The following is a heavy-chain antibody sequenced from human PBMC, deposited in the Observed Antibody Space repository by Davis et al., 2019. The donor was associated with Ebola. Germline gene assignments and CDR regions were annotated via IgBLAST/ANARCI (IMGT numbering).Heavy chain of an antibody. D-gene: IGHD5-24*01. CDR3: ARGWLRTGLDI. Sequence: PSETLSLTCAISGDSVSVNSGGWNWIRQSPSGGLEWLGRTYYTSKWYNHYAASVKSRTTINADTSKNQFSLQLNSVTPEDTAVYYCARGWLRTGLDIWGQGTMVIVSS. CDR2: TYYTSKWYN. V-gene: IGHV6-1*01. CDR1: GDSVSVNSGG. J-gene: IGHJ3*02.